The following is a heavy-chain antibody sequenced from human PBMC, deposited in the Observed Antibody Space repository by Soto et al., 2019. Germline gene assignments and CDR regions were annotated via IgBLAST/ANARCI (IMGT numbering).Heavy chain of an antibody. D-gene: IGHD2-8*01. CDR1: GGTFSSYT. CDR2: IIPIFGTA. CDR3: ARLPGGYCTNGVCYDPIPQIDY. V-gene: IGHV1-69*13. Sequence: GASVKVSCKASGGTFSSYTISWVRQAPGQGLEWMGGIIPIFGTANYAQKFQGRVTITADESTSTAYMEQSSLRSEDTAVYYCARLPGGYCTNGVCYDPIPQIDYWGQGTLVTVSS. J-gene: IGHJ4*02.